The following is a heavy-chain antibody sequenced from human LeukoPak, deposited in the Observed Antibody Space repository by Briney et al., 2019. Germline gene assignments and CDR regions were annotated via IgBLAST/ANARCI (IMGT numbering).Heavy chain of an antibody. V-gene: IGHV3-7*01. Sequence: GGSLRLSCAASGFTFSNLWMSWVRQAPGRGLEWVANIKQDGSEKYYGDSVKGRFTISRDNAENSLYLQMNSLRAEDRAVYYCARARGFDIWGQGTMVTVSS. J-gene: IGHJ3*02. CDR1: GFTFSNLW. CDR3: ARARGFDI. CDR2: IKQDGSEK. D-gene: IGHD3-10*01.